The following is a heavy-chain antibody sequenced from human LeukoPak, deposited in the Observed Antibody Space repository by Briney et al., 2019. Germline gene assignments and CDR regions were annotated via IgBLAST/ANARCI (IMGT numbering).Heavy chain of an antibody. Sequence: ASVKVSCKASGYTFTSYDINWVRQATGQGLEWMGWMNPNSGNTGYAQKFQGRVTMTRNTSISTAYMKLSSLRSEDTAVYYCARALTVVTPFSAGYWGQGTLVTVSS. CDR2: MNPNSGNT. CDR1: GYTFTSYD. V-gene: IGHV1-8*01. D-gene: IGHD4-23*01. J-gene: IGHJ4*02. CDR3: ARALTVVTPFSAGY.